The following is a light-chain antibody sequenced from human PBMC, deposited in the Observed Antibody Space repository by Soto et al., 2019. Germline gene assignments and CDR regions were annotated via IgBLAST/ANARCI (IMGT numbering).Light chain of an antibody. CDR2: GAS. CDR1: QSVSSSY. CDR3: QQYGSSPPST. J-gene: IGKJ2*01. V-gene: IGKV3-20*01. Sequence: EIVLTQSPGTLSLSPGERATLSCRASQSVSSSYLAWYQQKPGQAPRLLIYGASSRATGIPDRFSGSGSGTDFTLTISRLEPEDFAVYYCQQYGSSPPSTFGQGPKLEIK.